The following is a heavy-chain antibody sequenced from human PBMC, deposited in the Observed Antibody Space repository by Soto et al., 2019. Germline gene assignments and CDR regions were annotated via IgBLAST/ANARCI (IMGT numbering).Heavy chain of an antibody. Sequence: PSETLSLTCTVSGGSISSYYWSWIRQPPGKGLEWIGYIYYSGSTNYNPSLKSRVTISVDTSKNQFSLKLSSVTAADTAVYYCATNTGYSSTIDYWGQGTLVTVSS. CDR1: GGSISSYY. D-gene: IGHD6-13*01. CDR2: IYYSGST. CDR3: ATNTGYSSTIDY. J-gene: IGHJ4*02. V-gene: IGHV4-59*01.